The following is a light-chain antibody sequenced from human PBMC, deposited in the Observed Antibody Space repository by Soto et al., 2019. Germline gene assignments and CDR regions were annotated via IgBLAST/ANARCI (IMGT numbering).Light chain of an antibody. CDR3: QTWDTGARVV. CDR1: SGHSSYA. CDR2: LSSDGSH. V-gene: IGLV4-69*01. J-gene: IGLJ2*01. Sequence: QAVVTQSPSASASLGASVKLTCTLSSGHSSYAIAWHQQQPEKGPRYLMKLSSDGSHSKGDGIPDRFSGSSSGAERYLTISSLQSEDEADYYCQTWDTGARVVFGGGTKVPVL.